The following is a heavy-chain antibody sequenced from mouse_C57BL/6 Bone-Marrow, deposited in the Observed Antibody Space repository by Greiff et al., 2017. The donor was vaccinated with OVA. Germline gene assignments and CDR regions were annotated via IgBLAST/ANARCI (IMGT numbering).Heavy chain of an antibody. V-gene: IGHV1-42*01. CDR3: AREGYDYTWFAY. J-gene: IGHJ3*01. CDR2: INPSTGGT. Sequence: EVQLQQSGPELVKPGASVKISCKASGFSFTGYYMNWVKQSPEKSLEWIGEINPSTGGTTYNQKFKAKATLTVDKSSSTAYMQLKSLTSEDSAVYYCAREGYDYTWFAYGGQGTLVTVSA. CDR1: GFSFTGYY. D-gene: IGHD2-4*01.